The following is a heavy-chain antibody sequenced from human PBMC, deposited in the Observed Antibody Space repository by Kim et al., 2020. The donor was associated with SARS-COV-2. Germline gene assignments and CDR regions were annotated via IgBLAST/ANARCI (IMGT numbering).Heavy chain of an antibody. V-gene: IGHV3-48*03. Sequence: DTVKCRFTISRDNAKNSLYLQMNSLRAEDTAVYYCARTNYGDYVNWFDPWGQGTLVTVSS. J-gene: IGHJ5*02. D-gene: IGHD4-17*01. CDR3: ARTNYGDYVNWFDP.